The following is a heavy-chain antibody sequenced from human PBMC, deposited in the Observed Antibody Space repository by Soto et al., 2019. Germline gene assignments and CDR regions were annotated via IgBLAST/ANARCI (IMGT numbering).Heavy chain of an antibody. CDR2: ISYDGSKT. J-gene: IGHJ4*02. D-gene: IGHD6-19*01. CDR3: AKSVDSSGWYLPFDY. CDR1: GFTFFSYG. Sequence: QVQLVESGGGVVQPGRSLRLSCAASGFTFFSYGMHWVRQAPGKGLEWVAVISYDGSKTYYTDSVKGRFTISRDNSKNTLHLQMNSLRAEDTAIYYCAKSVDSSGWYLPFDYWGQGTLVTVSS. V-gene: IGHV3-30*18.